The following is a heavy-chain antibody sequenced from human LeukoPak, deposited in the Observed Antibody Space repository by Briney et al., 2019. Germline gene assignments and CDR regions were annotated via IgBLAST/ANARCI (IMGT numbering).Heavy chain of an antibody. D-gene: IGHD3-22*01. J-gene: IGHJ5*02. CDR2: IYYSGST. CDR3: ASGSSFGVITFWFDP. Sequence: SETLSLTCTVSGGSISSSSYYWGWIRQPPGKGLEWIGSIYYSGSTYYNPSLKSRVTISVDTSKNQFSLKLRSVTAADTAVYYCASGSSFGVITFWFDPWGQGTLVTVSS. V-gene: IGHV4-39*01. CDR1: GGSISSSSYY.